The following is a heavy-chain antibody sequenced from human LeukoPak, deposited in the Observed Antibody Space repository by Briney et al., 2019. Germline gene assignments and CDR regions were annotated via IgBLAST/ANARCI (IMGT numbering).Heavy chain of an antibody. J-gene: IGHJ4*02. Sequence: GGSLRLSCAASGFTFSTYSMNWVRQAPGKGLVWVSRIHSDGSTTSYADSVKGRFTISRDNAKNTLYLQMNSLRAEDTAVYYCARRAGSAESHSIDYWGQGTLVTVSS. CDR1: GFTFSTYS. D-gene: IGHD3-10*01. CDR3: ARRAGSAESHSIDY. CDR2: IHSDGSTT. V-gene: IGHV3-74*01.